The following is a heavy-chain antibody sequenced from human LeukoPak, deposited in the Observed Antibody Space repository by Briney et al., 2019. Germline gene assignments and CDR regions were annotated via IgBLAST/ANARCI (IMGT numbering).Heavy chain of an antibody. CDR2: IKQDGSEK. J-gene: IGHJ4*02. V-gene: IGHV3-7*01. Sequence: PGGSLRLSCAASGFTFSSYWMSWVRQAPGKGLEWVANIKQDGSEKYYVDSVKGRFTTSRDNAKNSLYLQMNSLRAEDTAVYYCARAHERRIAAAGGTGYWGQGTLVTVSS. D-gene: IGHD6-13*01. CDR3: ARAHERRIAAAGGTGY. CDR1: GFTFSSYW.